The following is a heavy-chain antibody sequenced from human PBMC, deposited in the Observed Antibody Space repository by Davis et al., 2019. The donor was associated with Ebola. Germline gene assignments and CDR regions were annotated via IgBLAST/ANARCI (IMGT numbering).Heavy chain of an antibody. D-gene: IGHD3-22*01. J-gene: IGHJ4*02. CDR3: ARGSLSDSSPIDY. V-gene: IGHV4-39*01. CDR1: RGSISSGSYY. CDR2: IYYRGST. Sequence: MPSETLSLTCTVSRGSISSGSYYWGWIRQPPGKGLEWIGSIYYRGSTYYNPSLQSRVTISVDTSKNQFSLKLNSVTATDTAVYYCARGSLSDSSPIDYWGQGTLVTVSS.